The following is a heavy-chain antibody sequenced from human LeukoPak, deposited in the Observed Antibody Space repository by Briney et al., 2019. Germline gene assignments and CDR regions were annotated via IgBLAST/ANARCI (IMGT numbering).Heavy chain of an antibody. CDR2: IYPGDSDT. Sequence: GESLKISSKGSGYSFTSYWIGWVRQMPGKGLEWMGIIYPGDSDTRYSPFFQGQVTISADKSISTAYLQWSSLKASDTAMYYCARRLDYGDYVGAFDIWGQGTMVTVSS. CDR3: ARRLDYGDYVGAFDI. CDR1: GYSFTSYW. D-gene: IGHD4-17*01. J-gene: IGHJ3*02. V-gene: IGHV5-51*01.